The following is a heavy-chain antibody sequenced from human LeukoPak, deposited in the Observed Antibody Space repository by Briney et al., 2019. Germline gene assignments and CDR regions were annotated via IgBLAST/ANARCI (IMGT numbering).Heavy chain of an antibody. CDR1: GFTFSSYA. CDR3: AREGSVSAGAFDI. CDR2: ISYDGSNK. D-gene: IGHD3-10*01. V-gene: IGHV3-30*04. Sequence: QPGRSLRLSCAASGFTFSSYAMHWVRQAPGKGLEWVAVISYDGSNKYYADSVKGRFTISRGNSKNTLYLQMNSLRAEDTAVYYCAREGSVSAGAFDIWGQGTMVTVSS. J-gene: IGHJ3*02.